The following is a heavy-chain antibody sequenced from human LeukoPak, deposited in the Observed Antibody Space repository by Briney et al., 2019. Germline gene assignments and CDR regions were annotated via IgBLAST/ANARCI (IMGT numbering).Heavy chain of an antibody. Sequence: SVKVSCKASGYTFTSYGISWVRQAPGQGLEWMGGIVPIFGTANYAQKFQGRVTITADKSTSTAYMELSSLRSEDTAVYYCARLTLGYCSGGSCYRNDYYYYYYMDVWGKGTTVTVSS. D-gene: IGHD2-15*01. CDR3: ARLTLGYCSGGSCYRNDYYYYYYMDV. CDR1: GYTFTSYG. V-gene: IGHV1-69*06. J-gene: IGHJ6*03. CDR2: IVPIFGTA.